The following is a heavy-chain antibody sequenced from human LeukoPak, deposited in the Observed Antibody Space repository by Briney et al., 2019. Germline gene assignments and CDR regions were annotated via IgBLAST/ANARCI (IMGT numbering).Heavy chain of an antibody. CDR2: VYYSWTT. Sequence: SETLSLTCSVSGGSISSSSYYWGWIRQPPGKGLEWFVSVYYSWTTYDNPSLKSRVTISVATSRNQFSLRLTSVTVADTAVYFCARDSYGSGSNHDYWGQGILVTVSS. V-gene: IGHV4-39*07. D-gene: IGHD3-10*01. J-gene: IGHJ4*02. CDR3: ARDSYGSGSNHDY. CDR1: GGSISSSSYY.